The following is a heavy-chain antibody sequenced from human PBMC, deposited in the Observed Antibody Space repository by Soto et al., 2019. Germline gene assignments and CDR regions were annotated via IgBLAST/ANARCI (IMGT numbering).Heavy chain of an antibody. CDR2: ISGSGGST. D-gene: IGHD3-3*01. CDR3: AKDFRDLEWLLYFDY. J-gene: IGHJ4*02. CDR1: GFTFSSYA. V-gene: IGHV3-23*01. Sequence: EVQLLESGGGLVQPGGSLRLSCAASGFTFSSYAMSWVRQAPGKGLEWVSAISGSGGSTYYADSVKGRFTISRDNSKNKMYLQMKSLRAEDTAVYYCAKDFRDLEWLLYFDYWGPGTLVTGSS.